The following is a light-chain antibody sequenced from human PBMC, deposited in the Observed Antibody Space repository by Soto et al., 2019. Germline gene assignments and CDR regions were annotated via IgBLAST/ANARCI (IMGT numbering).Light chain of an antibody. V-gene: IGLV2-14*01. CDR2: DVT. CDR3: SSYTSTSTL. J-gene: IGLJ1*01. CDR1: SSDVGGYKY. Sequence: QSVLTQPASVSGSPGQSITISCTGTSSDVGGYKYVSWYQLHPGTAPKLVIYDVTNRPSGVSNRFSGSKSGNTASPTISGLQAEDEADYFCSSYTSTSTLFGTGTKLTVL.